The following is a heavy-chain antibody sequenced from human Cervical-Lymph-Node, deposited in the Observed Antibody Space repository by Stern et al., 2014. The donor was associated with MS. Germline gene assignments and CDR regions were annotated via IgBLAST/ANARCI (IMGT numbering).Heavy chain of an antibody. J-gene: IGHJ5*02. CDR1: GGSISSGSYY. V-gene: IGHV4-61*02. D-gene: IGHD3-10*01. Sequence: VQLQESCPGLVKPSQTLSLTCTVSGGSISSGSYYWSWVRQPAGKGLEWIGRTYASGSTNFTPSLKSQIPISVDTSKTQFSLKLSSVTAADTAVYYCARGKRGSNFFDPWGQGTLVTVSS. CDR2: TYASGST. CDR3: ARGKRGSNFFDP.